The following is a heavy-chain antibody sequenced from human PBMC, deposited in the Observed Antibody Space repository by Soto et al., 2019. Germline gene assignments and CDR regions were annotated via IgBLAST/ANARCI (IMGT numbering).Heavy chain of an antibody. CDR2: INSDGSST. CDR3: LGVIPTVSNFDY. J-gene: IGHJ4*02. V-gene: IGHV3-74*01. CDR1: GFTFSSYW. D-gene: IGHD3-16*02. Sequence: EVQLVESGGGLVQPGGSLRLSCAASGFTFSSYWMHWVRQAPGKGLVWVSRINSDGSSTSYADSVKGRFTISRGNAKNTLYLQMNSLSAEDTAVYYCLGVIPTVSNFDYWGQGTLVTVSS.